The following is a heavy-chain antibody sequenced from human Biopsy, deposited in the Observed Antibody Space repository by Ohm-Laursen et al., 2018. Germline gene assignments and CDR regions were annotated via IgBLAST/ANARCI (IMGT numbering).Heavy chain of an antibody. CDR2: IAASGGTT. J-gene: IGHJ6*02. V-gene: IGHV3-23*01. Sequence: SLTLSCAASKFTVRTNTMNWVCHALGKGPGWGLGIAASGGTTYYADSVKGLLTISRDYSNNSLYLQMNRLRDDDTADYYCAKVPREELSYCYSMDVWGQGTTVTVSS. CDR1: KFTVRTNT. D-gene: IGHD1-7*01. CDR3: AKVPREELSYCYSMDV.